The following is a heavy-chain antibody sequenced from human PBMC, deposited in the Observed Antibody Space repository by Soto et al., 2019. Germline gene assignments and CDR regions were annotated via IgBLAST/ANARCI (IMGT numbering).Heavy chain of an antibody. V-gene: IGHV1-69*13. CDR1: GGNFTNYG. D-gene: IGHD6-13*01. CDR3: ARARGTSWYSWFDP. Sequence: GASVKVSCKASGGNFTNYGISWVRQAPGQGLEWMGGIIPLFGTTNYAQKFRGRVTVTADESTSTAYMELNSLRSEDTAIYFCARARGTSWYSWFDPWGQGTLVTVSS. CDR2: IIPLFGTT. J-gene: IGHJ5*02.